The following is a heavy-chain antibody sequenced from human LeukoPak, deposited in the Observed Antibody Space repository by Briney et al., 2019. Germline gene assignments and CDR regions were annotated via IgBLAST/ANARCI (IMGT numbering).Heavy chain of an antibody. CDR1: GFTFSSYS. CDR2: ISSSSSYI. V-gene: IGHV3-21*01. Sequence: GGSLRLSCAASGFTFSSYSMNWVRQAPGKGLEWVSSISSSSSYIYYADSVKGRFTISRGNAKNSLYLQLNSLRAEDTAVYYCAREAYGSGSPFDYWGQGTLVTVSS. D-gene: IGHD3-10*01. J-gene: IGHJ4*02. CDR3: AREAYGSGSPFDY.